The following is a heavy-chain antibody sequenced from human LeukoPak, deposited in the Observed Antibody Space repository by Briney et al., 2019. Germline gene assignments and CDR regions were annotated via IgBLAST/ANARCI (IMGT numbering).Heavy chain of an antibody. J-gene: IGHJ6*03. D-gene: IGHD2-2*01. CDR2: IYYSGST. Sequence: SETLSLTCTVSGGSISSSSYYWGWIRQPPGKGLEWIGSIYYSGSTYYNPSLKSRVTISVDTSKNQFSLKLSSVTAADTAVYYCARVTVVVPWEYYYYMDVWGKGTTVTVSS. V-gene: IGHV4-39*07. CDR3: ARVTVVVPWEYYYYMDV. CDR1: GGSISSSSYY.